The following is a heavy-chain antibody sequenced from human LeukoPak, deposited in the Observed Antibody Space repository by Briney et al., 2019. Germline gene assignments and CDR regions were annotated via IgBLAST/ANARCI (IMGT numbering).Heavy chain of an antibody. Sequence: GGSLRLSCAASGFTVSSNYMSWVRQAPGKGLEWVSVIYSGGSTYYADSVKGRFTISRDNSKNTLYLQMNSLRAEDTAVYYCARATTVTSPRPLDFWGQGTLVTVSS. CDR2: IYSGGST. CDR3: ARATTVTSPRPLDF. J-gene: IGHJ4*02. D-gene: IGHD4-17*01. V-gene: IGHV3-53*01. CDR1: GFTVSSNY.